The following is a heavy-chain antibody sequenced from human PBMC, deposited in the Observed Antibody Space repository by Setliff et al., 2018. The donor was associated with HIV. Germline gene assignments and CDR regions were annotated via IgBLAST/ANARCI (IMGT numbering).Heavy chain of an antibody. Sequence: VGSLRLSCAASGFTFNNYWMNWVRQVPGKGLVWVARISPDGRSTTHADAVKGRFTISRDNAKNTLYLHMNSLRAEDTSVYHCALVGGITVPPDGFDIWGQGTMVTVSS. J-gene: IGHJ3*02. V-gene: IGHV3-74*01. D-gene: IGHD3-22*01. CDR3: ALVGGITVPPDGFDI. CDR2: ISPDGRST. CDR1: GFTFNNYW.